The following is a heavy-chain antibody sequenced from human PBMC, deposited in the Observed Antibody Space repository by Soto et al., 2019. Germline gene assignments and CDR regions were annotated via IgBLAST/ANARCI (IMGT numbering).Heavy chain of an antibody. V-gene: IGHV3-23*01. CDR3: AKEQKDSSTWSELNY. J-gene: IGHJ4*02. Sequence: PGGSLRLSCAASGFTFSSYAMSWVRQAPGMGLEWVSAISGSGRSTYYADSVKGRFTISRDNSKNTLYLQMNSLRAEDTAVYYCAKEQKDSSTWSELNYWGQGTLVTVSS. CDR2: ISGSGRST. CDR1: GFTFSSYA. D-gene: IGHD6-13*01.